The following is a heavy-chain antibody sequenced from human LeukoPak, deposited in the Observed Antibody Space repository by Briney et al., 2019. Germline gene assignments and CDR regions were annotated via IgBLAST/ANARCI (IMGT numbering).Heavy chain of an antibody. D-gene: IGHD2-21*02. CDR3: AKSHHVTAIDY. CDR2: IQYDGSNK. J-gene: IGHJ4*02. Sequence: GGSLRLSCAASGFTFSSYGMHWVRQAPGKGLEWVTFIQYDGSNKYYADSVKGRFTISRDNSKNTLYLQMNSLRADDTAVYYCAKSHHVTAIDYWGQGTLVTVSS. V-gene: IGHV3-30*02. CDR1: GFTFSSYG.